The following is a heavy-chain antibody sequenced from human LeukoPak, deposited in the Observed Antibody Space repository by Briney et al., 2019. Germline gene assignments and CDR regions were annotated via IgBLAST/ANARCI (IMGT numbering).Heavy chain of an antibody. CDR1: GFTFSSYS. CDR2: ITSSSSTI. Sequence: GSLRLSCAASGFTFSSYSMNWVRQAPGKGLEWVSYITSSSSTIYYADSVKGRFTISRDNAKNSLYLQMNSLRAEDTAVYYCARLSRSTVTPLYYYYYYMDVWGKGTTVTVSS. CDR3: ARLSRSTVTPLYYYYYYMDV. V-gene: IGHV3-48*01. J-gene: IGHJ6*03. D-gene: IGHD4-11*01.